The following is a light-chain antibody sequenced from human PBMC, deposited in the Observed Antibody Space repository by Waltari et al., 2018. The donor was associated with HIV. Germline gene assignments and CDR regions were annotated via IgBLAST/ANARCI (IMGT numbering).Light chain of an antibody. CDR3: QQYGSSPWT. V-gene: IGKV3-20*01. J-gene: IGKJ1*01. CDR2: GAS. CDR1: QSVSSSY. Sequence: EIVLTQSPGTLSLSPGERATPSCRASQSVSSSYLAWYQQKPGQAPRLLIYGASSRATGIPDRFSGSGSGTDFTLTISRLEPEDFAVYYCQQYGSSPWTFGQGTKVEIK.